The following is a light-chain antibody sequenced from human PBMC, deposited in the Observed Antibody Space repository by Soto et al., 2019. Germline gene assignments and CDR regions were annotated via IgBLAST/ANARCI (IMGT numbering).Light chain of an antibody. Sequence: EIVMTQSPVTLSVSPGERATLSCRASQSISSNLAWYQHKPGQAPRLLIFGASTRATDVPARFSGGGSGTEFTLTISSLQSEDFAVYYCLQHNNWPRTFGQGTKV. V-gene: IGKV3-15*01. CDR3: LQHNNWPRT. J-gene: IGKJ1*01. CDR1: QSISSN. CDR2: GAS.